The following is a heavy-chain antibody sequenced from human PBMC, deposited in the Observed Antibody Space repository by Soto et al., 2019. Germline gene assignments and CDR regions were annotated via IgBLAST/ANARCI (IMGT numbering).Heavy chain of an antibody. CDR1: GFTFSSYG. CDR2: IWYDGSNK. Sequence: GWSLRLSCAASGFTFSSYGMHWVRQAPGKGLEWVAVIWYDGSNKYYADSVKGRFTISRDNSKNTLYLQMNSLRAEDTAVYYCARQGYYDSSGAGGMDVWGQGTTVTVSS. J-gene: IGHJ6*02. CDR3: ARQGYYDSSGAGGMDV. V-gene: IGHV3-33*01. D-gene: IGHD3-22*01.